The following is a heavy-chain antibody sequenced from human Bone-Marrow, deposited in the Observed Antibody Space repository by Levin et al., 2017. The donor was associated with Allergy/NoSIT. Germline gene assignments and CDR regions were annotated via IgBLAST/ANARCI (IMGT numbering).Heavy chain of an antibody. Sequence: GESLKISCAASGFTFSSYAMHWVRQAPGKGLEWVAVISHDRSNEYYAGSVKGRFTISGDNSKNTLYLEMNSLRAEDTAVYYCARDRGGGIAARSGMDVWGQGTTVTVSS. J-gene: IGHJ6*02. D-gene: IGHD6-6*01. CDR1: GFTFSSYA. CDR3: ARDRGGGIAARSGMDV. CDR2: ISHDRSNE. V-gene: IGHV3-30-3*01.